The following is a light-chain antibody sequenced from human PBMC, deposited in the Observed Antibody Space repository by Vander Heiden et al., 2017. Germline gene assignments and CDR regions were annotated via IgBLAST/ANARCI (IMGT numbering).Light chain of an antibody. J-gene: IGKJ1*01. CDR1: QSISSW. V-gene: IGKV1-5*03. CDR3: QQENSSSWT. CDR2: KAS. Sequence: DIQMTQSPSTLSASVGDRVTITCRASQSISSWLAWYQQKPGKAPKLLIYKASSLESGVPSTFSGSGSGTEFTLTISSLQPDDFATYYCQQENSSSWTFGQGTKVEIK.